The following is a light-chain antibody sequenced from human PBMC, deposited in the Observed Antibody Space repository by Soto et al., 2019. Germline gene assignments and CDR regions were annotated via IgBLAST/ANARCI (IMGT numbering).Light chain of an antibody. CDR2: GAS. Sequence: EIVLTKSPGTLSLSPGERATLSCRASQSVSSSYLAWYQQKPGKDPRLLIYGASNRATGIPDRFSGSGSGTDFTLTISRLEPEDFAVYYCQQYGSSPWTFGQGTKVDIK. J-gene: IGKJ1*01. CDR1: QSVSSSY. CDR3: QQYGSSPWT. V-gene: IGKV3-20*01.